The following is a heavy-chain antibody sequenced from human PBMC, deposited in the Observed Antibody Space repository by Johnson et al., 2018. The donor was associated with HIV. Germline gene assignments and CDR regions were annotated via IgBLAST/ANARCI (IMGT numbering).Heavy chain of an antibody. J-gene: IGHJ3*02. Sequence: VQLVASGGGLVQPGGSLRLSCAASGFTVSSHYMSWVRQAPGKGLEWVSVIYRGGSTYYATSVKGRFTISRENSKNTLYLQMNSLRAEDTAVYYCARDHSRDEAFDIWGQGTMVTVSS. CDR3: ARDHSRDEAFDI. CDR1: GFTVSSHY. CDR2: IYRGGST. V-gene: IGHV3-66*01. D-gene: IGHD5-24*01.